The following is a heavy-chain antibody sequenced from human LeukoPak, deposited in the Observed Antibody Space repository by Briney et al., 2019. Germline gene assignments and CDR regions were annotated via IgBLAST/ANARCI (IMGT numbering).Heavy chain of an antibody. Sequence: PSETLSLTCAVSGGSISSGGYSWSWIRQPPGKGLEWIGYIYHSGSTYYNPSLKSRVTISVDRSKNQFSLKLSSVTAADTAVYYCARGGHYYGSGRPIYWGQGTLVTVSS. CDR3: ARGGHYYGSGRPIY. CDR2: IYHSGST. CDR1: GGSISSGGYS. D-gene: IGHD3-10*01. J-gene: IGHJ4*02. V-gene: IGHV4-30-2*01.